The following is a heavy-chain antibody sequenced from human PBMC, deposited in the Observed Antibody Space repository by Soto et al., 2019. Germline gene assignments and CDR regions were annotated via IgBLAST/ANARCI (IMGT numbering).Heavy chain of an antibody. CDR2: ISGSGFKK. CDR1: GFIFENFG. V-gene: IGHV3-23*01. D-gene: IGHD1-26*01. J-gene: IGHJ5*02. CDR3: AKNQGVELVPLATVDWFDP. Sequence: GGSLRLSCAASGFIFENFGMSWVRQAPGKGLEWISSISGSGFKKYYADSVKGRFTISGDNSKSTVYLELNNLSAEDTAVYHCAKNQGVELVPLATVDWFDPWGQGSVVTVSS.